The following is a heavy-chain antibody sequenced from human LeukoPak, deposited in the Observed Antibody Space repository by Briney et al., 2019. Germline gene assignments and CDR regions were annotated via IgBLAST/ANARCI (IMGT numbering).Heavy chain of an antibody. D-gene: IGHD1-26*01. CDR2: FIPIFGTA. CDR3: ARVGAEVNWFDP. Sequence: GASVTVSCKASGGTFSSYAISWVRQAPGQGLEWMGGFIPIFGTANYAQKFQGRVTITTDEPTSTAYMELSSLRSEDTAVYYCARVGAEVNWFDPWGQGTLVTVSS. J-gene: IGHJ5*02. CDR1: GGTFSSYA. V-gene: IGHV1-69*05.